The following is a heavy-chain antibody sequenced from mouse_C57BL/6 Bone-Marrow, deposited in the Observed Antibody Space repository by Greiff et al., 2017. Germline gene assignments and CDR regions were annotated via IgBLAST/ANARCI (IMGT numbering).Heavy chain of an antibody. D-gene: IGHD1-1*01. J-gene: IGHJ2*01. V-gene: IGHV14-4*01. CDR3: TTDYGSSPDY. CDR2: IDPENGDT. Sequence: VQLQQSGAELVRPGASVKLSCTASGFNIKDDYMHWVKQRPEQGLEWIGWIDPENGDTEYASKFQGKATITADTSSNTAYLQLSSLTSEDTAVXYCTTDYGSSPDYWGQGTTLTVSS. CDR1: GFNIKDDY.